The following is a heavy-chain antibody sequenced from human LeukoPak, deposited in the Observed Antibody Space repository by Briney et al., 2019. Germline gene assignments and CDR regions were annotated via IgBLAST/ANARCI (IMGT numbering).Heavy chain of an antibody. CDR1: GYTFTGNY. CDR3: ARGYTDGWLIGY. V-gene: IGHV1-2*02. J-gene: IGHJ4*02. CDR2: INPNSGET. D-gene: IGHD6-19*01. Sequence: ASVKVSCKASGYTFTGNYLHWVRQAPGQGLECMGWINPNSGETHYAQKFQGRVTMTRDTSISTAYMDLNSLRSDDTAVYYCARGYTDGWLIGYWGQGTLVTVSS.